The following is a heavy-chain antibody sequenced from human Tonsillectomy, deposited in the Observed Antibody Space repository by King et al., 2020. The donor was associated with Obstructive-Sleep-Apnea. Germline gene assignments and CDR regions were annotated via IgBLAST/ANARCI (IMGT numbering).Heavy chain of an antibody. CDR2: ISAYNDNT. CDR3: ARGDGYSSSPTPF. V-gene: IGHV1-18*04. J-gene: IGHJ4*02. CDR1: GYTFTLYG. D-gene: IGHD6-13*01. Sequence: QLVQSGAEVKKPGASVKVSCKASGYTFTLYGITWVRQAPGQGLEWMGWISAYNDNTHYAENLQGRITMTTDTSTSTAYMELTSLRSDDTAVEYCARGDGYSSSPTPFWGQGTLVTVSS.